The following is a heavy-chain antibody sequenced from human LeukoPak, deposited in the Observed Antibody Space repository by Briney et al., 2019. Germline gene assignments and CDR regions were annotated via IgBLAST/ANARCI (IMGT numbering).Heavy chain of an antibody. Sequence: GESLKISCKGSGYIFTSYWIGWVRQMPGKGLEWMGIIYPGDSDTTYSPSFQGQVTISADKSISTAYLQWSSLKASDTAMYYCARLRTPAALDAFDIWGQGTMVTVSS. V-gene: IGHV5-51*01. J-gene: IGHJ3*02. CDR1: GYIFTSYW. CDR3: ARLRTPAALDAFDI. D-gene: IGHD2-2*01. CDR2: IYPGDSDT.